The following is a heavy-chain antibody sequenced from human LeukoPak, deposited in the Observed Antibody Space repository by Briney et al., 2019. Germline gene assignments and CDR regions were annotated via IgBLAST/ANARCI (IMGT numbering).Heavy chain of an antibody. CDR2: IKQDGSEK. Sequence: PGGSLRLSCAASGFTFSSYWMSWVRQAPGKGLEWVANIKQDGSEKYYVDSVKGRFTISRDNAKNSLYLQMNSLRAEDTAVYYCAREGRDSGSYSSDPLDYWGQGTLVTVSS. J-gene: IGHJ4*02. CDR1: GFTFSSYW. V-gene: IGHV3-7*01. D-gene: IGHD1-26*01. CDR3: AREGRDSGSYSSDPLDY.